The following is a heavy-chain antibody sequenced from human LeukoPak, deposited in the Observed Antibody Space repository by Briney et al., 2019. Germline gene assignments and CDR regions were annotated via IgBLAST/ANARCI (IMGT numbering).Heavy chain of an antibody. CDR3: ARVELDYSGSYFAY. D-gene: IGHD1-26*01. CDR2: ISSSSSTI. Sequence: GGSLRLSCAASGFTFSSYSMNWVRQAPGKGLEWVSYISSSSSTIYYADSVKGRFTISRDNAKNSLYLQMNSLRAEDTAVYYCARVELDYSGSYFAYWGQGTLVTVSS. V-gene: IGHV3-48*01. CDR1: GFTFSSYS. J-gene: IGHJ4*02.